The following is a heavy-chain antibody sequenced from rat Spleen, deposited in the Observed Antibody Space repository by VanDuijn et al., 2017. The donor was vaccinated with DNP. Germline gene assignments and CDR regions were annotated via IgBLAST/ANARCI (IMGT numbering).Heavy chain of an antibody. CDR3: TTESTYYGYFDY. D-gene: IGHD1-9*01. CDR2: ISPGGGNT. J-gene: IGHJ2*01. CDR1: GFTFSDYY. Sequence: EVQLVESGGGLVQPGRSLKLSCAASGFTFSDYYMAWVRQAPTKGLEWVASISPGGGNTYYRDSVKGRFTISRDNAKSSLYLQMDSLRSEDTATYYCTTESTYYGYFDYWGQGVMVTVSS. V-gene: IGHV5-20*01.